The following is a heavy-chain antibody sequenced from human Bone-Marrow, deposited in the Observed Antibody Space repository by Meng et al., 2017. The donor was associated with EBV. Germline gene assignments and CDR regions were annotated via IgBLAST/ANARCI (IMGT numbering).Heavy chain of an antibody. J-gene: IGHJ4*02. CDR3: ARATGGSTGYFR. Sequence: VRPPQWGSGLLKPSETPSLTCVVNGGSLSGFSWSWIRQAPGKGLEWIGEIKHSGSTNYNPSLKNRVTISVDPSKNQFSLRLSSVTAADTAVYYCARATGGSTGYFRWGQGTLVTVSS. CDR1: GGSLSGFS. V-gene: IGHV4-34*01. D-gene: IGHD3-9*01. CDR2: IKHSGST.